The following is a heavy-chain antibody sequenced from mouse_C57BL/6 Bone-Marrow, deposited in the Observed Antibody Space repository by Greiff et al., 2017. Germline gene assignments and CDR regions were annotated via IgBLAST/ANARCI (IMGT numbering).Heavy chain of an antibody. J-gene: IGHJ4*01. V-gene: IGHV1-59*01. CDR3: ARSVCPYYAMGY. CDR2: IDPSDSYT. CDR1: GYTFTSYW. D-gene: IGHD2-10*02. Sequence: QVQLQQPGAELVRPGTSVKLSCKASGYTFTSYWMHWVKQRPGQGLVWIGVIDPSDSYTNYNQKFKGKATLTVDTSSSTAYMQLSGLRSEDSAVYYCARSVCPYYAMGYWGRGTSVTVSA.